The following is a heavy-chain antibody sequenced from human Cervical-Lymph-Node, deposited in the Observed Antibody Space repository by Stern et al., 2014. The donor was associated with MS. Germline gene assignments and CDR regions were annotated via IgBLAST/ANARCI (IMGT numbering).Heavy chain of an antibody. CDR3: ARDGSDIVPPHAFDI. CDR1: GGSISSGGYY. Sequence: QVQLQESGPGLVKPSQTLSLTCTVSGGSISSGGYYWSWIRQHPGKGLEWIGEIYYSGSTYYNPSLKSRVTISVDTSKNQFSLKLSSVTAADTAVYYCARDGSDIVPPHAFDIWGQGTMVTVSS. J-gene: IGHJ3*02. D-gene: IGHD2-15*01. V-gene: IGHV4-31*03. CDR2: IYYSGST.